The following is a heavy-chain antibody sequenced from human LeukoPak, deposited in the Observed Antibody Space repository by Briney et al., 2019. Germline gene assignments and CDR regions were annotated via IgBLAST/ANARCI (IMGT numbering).Heavy chain of an antibody. V-gene: IGHV3-30*01. J-gene: IGHJ4*02. CDR3: ARDTTYYYDSGSSGPHYFDN. CDR2: ISSGGTYE. D-gene: IGHD3-10*01. Sequence: GGSLRLSCAASGFTFSNYAMHWVRQAPGKGLEWVSLISSGGTYEYYADSVKGRFTISRDNSKNTLYLQLNSLRAEDTAVYYCARDTTYYYDSGSSGPHYFDNWGQGTLVTVSS. CDR1: GFTFSNYA.